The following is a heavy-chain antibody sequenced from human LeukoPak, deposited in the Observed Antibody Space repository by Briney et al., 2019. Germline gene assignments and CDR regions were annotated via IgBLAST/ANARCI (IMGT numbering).Heavy chain of an antibody. V-gene: IGHV4-39*01. CDR3: ARLDDWFDP. CDR1: GGSISSSSYY. CDR2: IYYSGST. Sequence: KPSETQSLTCTVSGGSISSSSYYWGWIRQPPGKGLEWIGSIYYSGSTYYNPSLKSRVTIPVDTSKNQFSLKLSSVTAADTAVYYCARLDDWFDPWGQGTLVTVSS. J-gene: IGHJ5*02.